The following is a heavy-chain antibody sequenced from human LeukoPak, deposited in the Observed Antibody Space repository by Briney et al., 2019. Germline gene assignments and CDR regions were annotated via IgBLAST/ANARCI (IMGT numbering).Heavy chain of an antibody. CDR3: ARVHCTNGVCYGHYYYYGVDV. Sequence: ASVKVSCKTSGYTFPNYGISWVRQALGQGLEWMGWISGYNGNTNYAQMLQGRVTMTTDKSTSTAYMELRSLRSDDTAVYYCARVHCTNGVCYGHYYYYGVDVWGQGTTVTVS. V-gene: IGHV1-18*01. CDR2: ISGYNGNT. CDR1: GYTFPNYG. J-gene: IGHJ6*02. D-gene: IGHD2-8*01.